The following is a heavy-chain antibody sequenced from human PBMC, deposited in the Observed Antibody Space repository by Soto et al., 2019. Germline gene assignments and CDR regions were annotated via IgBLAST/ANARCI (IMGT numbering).Heavy chain of an antibody. CDR3: AQDRSDFAWYRSDPFDL. D-gene: IGHD3-9*01. Sequence: EVQLLESGGGLVQPGGCLRLSCAASGFSFSSYAMSWVRQGPRKGLEWVAGISAGESTTYYVDSVKGRFTISRDNSRSTHFLQMNSLSPEDTAVYYCAQDRSDFAWYRSDPFDLWGQGTKVTVSS. CDR1: GFSFSSYA. J-gene: IGHJ3*01. CDR2: ISAGESTT. V-gene: IGHV3-23*01.